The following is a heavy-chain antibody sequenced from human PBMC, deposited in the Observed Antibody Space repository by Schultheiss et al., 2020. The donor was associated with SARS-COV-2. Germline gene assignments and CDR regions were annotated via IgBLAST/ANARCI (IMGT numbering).Heavy chain of an antibody. V-gene: IGHV3-23*01. J-gene: IGHJ6*03. D-gene: IGHD2-21*01. CDR1: GFTFSSYG. CDR2: ISGSGGST. CDR3: AKEEVVVIASYYYMDV. Sequence: GGSLRLSCAASGFTFSSYGMHWVRQAPGKGLEWVSAISGSGGSTYYADSVKGRFTISRDNSKNTLYLQMNSLRAEDTAVYYCAKEEVVVIASYYYMDVWGKGTTVTVSS.